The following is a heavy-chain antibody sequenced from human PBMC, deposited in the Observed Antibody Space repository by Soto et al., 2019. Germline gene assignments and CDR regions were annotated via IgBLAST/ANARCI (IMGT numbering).Heavy chain of an antibody. Sequence: EVQLLESGGGLVQPGGSLRLSCAASGFTFSSYAMSWVRQAPGKGLEWVSAISGSGGSTYYADFVKGRFTISRDNSKNTLYLQMNSLRAEDTAVYYCAKLMSDGSGFSPYFDYWGQGTLVTVSS. CDR2: ISGSGGST. J-gene: IGHJ4*02. D-gene: IGHD3-10*01. CDR3: AKLMSDGSGFSPYFDY. CDR1: GFTFSSYA. V-gene: IGHV3-23*01.